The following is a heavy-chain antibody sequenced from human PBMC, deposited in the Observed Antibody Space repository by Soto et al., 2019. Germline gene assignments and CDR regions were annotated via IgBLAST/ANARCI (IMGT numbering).Heavy chain of an antibody. J-gene: IGHJ4*02. V-gene: IGHV4-61*01. CDR1: GGSVSSGSYY. Sequence: SETLSLTCTVSGGSVSSGSYYWSWIRQPPGKGLEWIGYIYYSGSTNYNPSLKSRVTISVDTSKNQFSLKLSSVTAADTAVYYCARQDGYNWGYYFDYWGQGTLVTVSS. CDR2: IYYSGST. CDR3: ARQDGYNWGYYFDY. D-gene: IGHD5-12*01.